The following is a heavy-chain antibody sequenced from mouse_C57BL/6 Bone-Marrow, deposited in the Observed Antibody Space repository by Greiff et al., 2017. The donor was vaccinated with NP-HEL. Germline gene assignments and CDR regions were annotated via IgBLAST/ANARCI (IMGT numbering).Heavy chain of an antibody. Sequence: EVKVEESGGGLVQPGGSMKLSCVASGFTFSNYWMNWVRQSPEKGLEWVAQIRLKSDNYATHYAESVKGRFTISRDDSKSSVYLQMNNLRAEDTGIYYCTATGTGHYYAMDYWGQGTSVTVSS. V-gene: IGHV6-3*01. CDR1: GFTFSNYW. J-gene: IGHJ4*01. D-gene: IGHD4-1*02. CDR2: IRLKSDNYAT. CDR3: TATGTGHYYAMDY.